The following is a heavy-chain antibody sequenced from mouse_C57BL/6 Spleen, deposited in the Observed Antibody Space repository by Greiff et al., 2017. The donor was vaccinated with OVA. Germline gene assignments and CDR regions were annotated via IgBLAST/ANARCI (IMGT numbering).Heavy chain of an antibody. Sequence: EVMLVESGEGLVKPGGSLKLSCAASGFTFSSYAMSWVRQTPEKRLAWVAYISSGGDYIYYADTVKGRFTISRDNARNTLYLQMSSLKSEDTAMYYCTRVWDGDFDYWGQGTTLTVSS. D-gene: IGHD4-1*01. CDR1: GFTFSSYA. CDR2: ISSGGDYI. CDR3: TRVWDGDFDY. J-gene: IGHJ2*01. V-gene: IGHV5-9-1*02.